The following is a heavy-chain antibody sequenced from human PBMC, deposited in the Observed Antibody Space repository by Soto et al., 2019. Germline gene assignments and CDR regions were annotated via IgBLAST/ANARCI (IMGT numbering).Heavy chain of an antibody. Sequence: GASVKVSCKASGYTFTSYGISWVRQAPGQGLEWLGWISAYNGNTNYAQKLQGRVTMTRDTSISTAYMELSRLRSDDTAVYYGASSLNYYDFWSGYYYGAFDIWGHGTMVTVSS. D-gene: IGHD3-3*01. CDR3: ASSLNYYDFWSGYYYGAFDI. J-gene: IGHJ3*02. CDR2: ISAYNGNT. V-gene: IGHV1-18*01. CDR1: GYTFTSYG.